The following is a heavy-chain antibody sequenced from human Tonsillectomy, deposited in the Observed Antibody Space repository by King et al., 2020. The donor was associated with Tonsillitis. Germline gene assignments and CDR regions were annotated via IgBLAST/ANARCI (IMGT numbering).Heavy chain of an antibody. CDR3: AKDASYGSGSYRYYYHGMDV. CDR2: IRYDGSNK. J-gene: IGHJ6*02. Sequence: VQLVESGGGVVQPGGSLRLSCAASGFTFSSNGMHWVRQAPGKGLEWVAFIRYDGSNKYYADSVKGRFTISRDNSKNTLYLQMNSLRAEDTAVYYCAKDASYGSGSYRYYYHGMDVWGQGTTVTVSS. CDR1: GFTFSSNG. V-gene: IGHV3-30*02. D-gene: IGHD3-10*01.